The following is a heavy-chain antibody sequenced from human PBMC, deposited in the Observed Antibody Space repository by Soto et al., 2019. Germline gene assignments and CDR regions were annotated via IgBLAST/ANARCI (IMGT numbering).Heavy chain of an antibody. V-gene: IGHV4-34*01. D-gene: IGHD3-16*01. CDR2: INHVGGT. J-gene: IGHJ5*02. CDR3: VRIRYQLPSSVLWLDP. Sequence: PSETMSLPCAVYGGFLSESYWNWIRQPPGKGLQCAGEINHVGGTRYNPSLKSRVTMSVDTSQNQFSLRLISVTAADTAMYFCVRIRYQLPSSVLWLDPWGQGTPVTVSS. CDR1: GGFLSESY.